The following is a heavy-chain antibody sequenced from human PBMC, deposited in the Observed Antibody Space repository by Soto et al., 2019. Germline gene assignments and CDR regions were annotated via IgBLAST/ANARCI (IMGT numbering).Heavy chain of an antibody. CDR1: GFTFNTYS. J-gene: IGHJ4*02. D-gene: IGHD1-1*01. V-gene: IGHV3-21*01. Sequence: LRLSCAASGFTFNTYSMNWVRQAPGKGLEWVSSISSGSSYIYYADSVRGRFTVSRDNAKNSLWLQMTSLRAEDTAVYYCAREFRWNDVDLDYWAQGTLVTVSS. CDR3: AREFRWNDVDLDY. CDR2: ISSGSSYI.